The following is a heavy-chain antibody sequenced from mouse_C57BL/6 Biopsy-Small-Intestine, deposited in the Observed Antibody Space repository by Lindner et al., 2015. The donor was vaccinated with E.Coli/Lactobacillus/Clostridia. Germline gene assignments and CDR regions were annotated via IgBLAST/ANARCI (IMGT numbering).Heavy chain of an antibody. V-gene: IGHV14-1*01. CDR2: IDPEDDDT. CDR1: GFNIKDYY. J-gene: IGHJ2*01. Sequence: VQLQESGAELVRPGASVKLSCTASGFNIKDYYMHWVKQRPEQGLEWIGRIDPEDDDTEYAPKFQGKATMTADTSSNTAYPQLSSLTSEDTAVYYCITLDITTVVAPSYWGQGTTLTVSS. CDR3: ITLDITTVVAPSY. D-gene: IGHD1-1*01.